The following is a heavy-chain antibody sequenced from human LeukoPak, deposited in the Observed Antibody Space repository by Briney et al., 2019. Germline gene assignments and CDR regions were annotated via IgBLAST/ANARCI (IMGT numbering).Heavy chain of an antibody. CDR2: IIPILGIA. Sequence: SVKVSCKASGGTLSSYAISWVRQAPGQGLEWMGRIIPILGIANYAQKFQGRVTITADKSTSTAYMELSSLRSEDTAVYYCARDKAVNGMDVWGQGTTVTVSS. J-gene: IGHJ6*02. V-gene: IGHV1-69*04. CDR3: ARDKAVNGMDV. CDR1: GGTLSSYA.